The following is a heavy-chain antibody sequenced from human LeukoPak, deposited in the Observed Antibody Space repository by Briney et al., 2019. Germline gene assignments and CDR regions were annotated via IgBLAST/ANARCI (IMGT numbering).Heavy chain of an antibody. Sequence: GGSLRLSCTASGFTLSSYAMSRVRQAPGKGLESVSAISGSGGNTYYADYVKGRFTISRDNSMDTLYLQMNSLRADDTAVYYGAREPGAYHWFDPGGQGALVTVSS. CDR2: ISGSGGNT. D-gene: IGHD2-2*01. J-gene: IGHJ5*02. V-gene: IGHV3-23*01. CDR3: AREPGAYHWFDP. CDR1: GFTLSSYA.